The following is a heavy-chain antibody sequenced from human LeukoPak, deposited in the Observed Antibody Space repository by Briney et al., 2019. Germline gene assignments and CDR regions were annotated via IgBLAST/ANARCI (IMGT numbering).Heavy chain of an antibody. V-gene: IGHV4-61*02. CDR1: GASISSGSYY. CDR2: IYTSGST. J-gene: IGHJ6*03. Sequence: SETLSLTCTVSGASISSGSYYWSWIRQPAGKGLEWIGRIYTSGSTTYNPSLKSRVTISVDTSKNQFPLKLTSVTAADTAVYYCARAISGYENYYYYYMDVWGKGTTVTVSS. CDR3: ARAISGYENYYYYYMDV. D-gene: IGHD3-22*01.